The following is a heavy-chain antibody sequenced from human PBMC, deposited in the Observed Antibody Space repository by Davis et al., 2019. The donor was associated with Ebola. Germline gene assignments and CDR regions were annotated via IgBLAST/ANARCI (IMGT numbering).Heavy chain of an antibody. CDR1: GFTFSSYW. D-gene: IGHD5-12*01. J-gene: IGHJ6*02. Sequence: PGGSLRLSCAASGFTFSSYWMHWVRQAPGKGLVWVSRINSDGSSTSYADSVKGRFTISRDNAKNTLYLQMNSLRAEDTAVYYCARDIVATISQYYYYYGMDVWGQGTTVTVSS. CDR2: INSDGSST. V-gene: IGHV3-74*01. CDR3: ARDIVATISQYYYYYGMDV.